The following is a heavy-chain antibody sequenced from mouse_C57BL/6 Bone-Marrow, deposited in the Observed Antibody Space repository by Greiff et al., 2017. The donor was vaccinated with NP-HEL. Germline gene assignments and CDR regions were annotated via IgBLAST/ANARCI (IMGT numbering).Heavy chain of an antibody. V-gene: IGHV1-74*01. D-gene: IGHD1-1*01. Sequence: QVQLQQPGAELVKPGASVKVSCKASGYTFTSYWMHWVKQRPGQGLEWIGRIHPSDSDTNYNQKFKGKATLTVDKSSSTAYMQLSSLTSEDSAVYYGAIEAPSLLYGSSHYYFDDWGKGTTLTVSS. CDR1: GYTFTSYW. CDR2: IHPSDSDT. J-gene: IGHJ2*01. CDR3: AIEAPSLLYGSSHYYFDD.